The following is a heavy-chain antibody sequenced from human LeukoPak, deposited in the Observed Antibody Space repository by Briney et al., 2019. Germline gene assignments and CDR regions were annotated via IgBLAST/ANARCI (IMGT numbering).Heavy chain of an antibody. D-gene: IGHD2-2*01. Sequence: PSETLSLTCAVYGGSFSGYYWSWIRQPPGKGLEWIGEINHSGSTNYNPSLKSRVTISVDTSKNQFSLKLSSVTAADTAVYYCARGGDIVVVPAAIGPWFDPWAREPWSPSPQ. J-gene: IGHJ5*02. CDR2: INHSGST. CDR3: ARGGDIVVVPAAIGPWFDP. CDR1: GGSFSGYY. V-gene: IGHV4-34*01.